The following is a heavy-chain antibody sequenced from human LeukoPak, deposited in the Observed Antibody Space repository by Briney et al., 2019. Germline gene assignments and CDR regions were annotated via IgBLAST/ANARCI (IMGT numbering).Heavy chain of an antibody. CDR1: GGTFSSYA. V-gene: IGHV1-69*13. D-gene: IGHD1-26*01. Sequence: EASVKVSCKASGGTFSSYAISWVRQAPGRGLEWMGGIIPIFGTANYAQKFQGRVTITADESTSTAYMELSSLRSEDTAVYYCAIAPHIVGATGETDYWGQGTLVTVSS. CDR2: IIPIFGTA. CDR3: AIAPHIVGATGETDY. J-gene: IGHJ4*02.